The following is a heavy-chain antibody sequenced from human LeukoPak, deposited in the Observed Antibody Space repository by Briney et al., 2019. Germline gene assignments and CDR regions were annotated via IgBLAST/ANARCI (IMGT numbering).Heavy chain of an antibody. Sequence: GASVKVSCKTSGYIFTAYYIHWVRQASGQGLGWMGWINPSSGGTKYAQNFQGRVTMTRDTSISTAYMELSSLRSDDTAVYFCARDADNGYEFHDYFDPWGQGTLVTVSS. V-gene: IGHV1-2*02. CDR1: GYIFTAYY. D-gene: IGHD5-12*01. CDR2: INPSSGGT. CDR3: ARDADNGYEFHDYFDP. J-gene: IGHJ5*02.